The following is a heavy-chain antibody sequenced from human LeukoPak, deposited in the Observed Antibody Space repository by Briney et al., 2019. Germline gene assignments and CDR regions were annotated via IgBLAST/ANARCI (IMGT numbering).Heavy chain of an antibody. CDR2: IIPIFGTA. CDR3: ARVKYYDSSGYYLGYFDY. CDR1: GGTFSSYA. J-gene: IGHJ4*02. Sequence: SVKVSCKASGGTFSSYAISWVRQAPGQGLEWMGGIIPIFGTANYAQKFQGRVTITTDESTSTAYMELSSLRSEDTAVYYCARVKYYDSSGYYLGYFDYWGQGTLVAVSS. V-gene: IGHV1-69*05. D-gene: IGHD3-22*01.